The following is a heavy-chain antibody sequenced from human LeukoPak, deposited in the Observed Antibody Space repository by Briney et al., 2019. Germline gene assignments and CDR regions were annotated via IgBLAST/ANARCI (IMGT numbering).Heavy chain of an antibody. Sequence: PSETLSLTCTVSGGSISSSSYYWGWIRQPPGKGLEWIGSIYYSGSTYYNPSLKSRVTISVDTSKNQFSLKLSSVTAADTAVYYCARLRYYDSSGYDPWGQGTLVTVSS. D-gene: IGHD3-22*01. CDR3: ARLRYYDSSGYDP. V-gene: IGHV4-39*01. J-gene: IGHJ5*02. CDR1: GGSISSSSYY. CDR2: IYYSGST.